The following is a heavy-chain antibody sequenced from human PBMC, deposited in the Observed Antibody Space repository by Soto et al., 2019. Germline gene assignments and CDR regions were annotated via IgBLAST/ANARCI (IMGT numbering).Heavy chain of an antibody. V-gene: IGHV4-31*03. Sequence: QVQLQESGPGLVKPSQTLSLTCTVSGGSISSGGYYWSWIRQHPGKGLEWIGYIYYSGSTYYNPYLNSRFIIPVDPSKNQFPLKLRSVTAADTAVYYCARGENYYYYRMDVWGPGTTVTVSS. CDR2: IYYSGST. CDR1: GGSISSGGYY. CDR3: ARGENYYYYRMDV. D-gene: IGHD3-10*01. J-gene: IGHJ6*02.